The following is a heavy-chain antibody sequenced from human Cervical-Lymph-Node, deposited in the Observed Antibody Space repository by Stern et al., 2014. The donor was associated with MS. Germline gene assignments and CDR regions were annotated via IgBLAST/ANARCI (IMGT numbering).Heavy chain of an antibody. CDR2: INPSGGNT. Sequence: VQLVESGAEVKKPGASVKVSCKASGYTFTNYYMHWMRQAPGQGLEWMGLINPSGGNTAYAQKFQERVAMTGDTSTSTIYMELSSLRSEDTAVYYCARSGLMAPYGDHWGQGTLVTVSS. V-gene: IGHV1-46*01. CDR1: GYTFTNYY. J-gene: IGHJ4*02. CDR3: ARSGLMAPYGDH. D-gene: IGHD2-8*01.